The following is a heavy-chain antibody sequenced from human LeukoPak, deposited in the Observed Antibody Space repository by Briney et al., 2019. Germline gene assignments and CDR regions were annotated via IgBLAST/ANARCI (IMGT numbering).Heavy chain of an antibody. D-gene: IGHD1-1*01. CDR2: FDPEDGET. CDR1: GYTLTELS. CDR3: ATVRLRTTGTYDAFDI. J-gene: IGHJ3*02. V-gene: IGHV1-24*01. Sequence: GASVKVSCKVSGYTLTELSMHWVRQAPGKGLEWMGGFDPEDGETIYAQKLQGRVTMTEDTSTDTAYMELSSLRSEDTAVYYCATVRLRTTGTYDAFDIWGQGTMVTVSS.